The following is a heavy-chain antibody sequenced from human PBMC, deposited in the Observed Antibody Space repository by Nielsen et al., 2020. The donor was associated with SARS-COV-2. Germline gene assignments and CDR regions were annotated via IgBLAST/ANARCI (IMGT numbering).Heavy chain of an antibody. CDR2: VHYTGTT. Sequence: SETLSLTCTVSGDFVSTSYWSWIRQPPGKGLEWIGYVHYTGTTKYKSSLKSRVTMSVDTSNNQFSLKLTSMTAADTAVYYCAREGSGSYPDAFDVWAKGQWSPSPQ. D-gene: IGHD3-10*01. J-gene: IGHJ3*01. CDR3: AREGSGSYPDAFDV. V-gene: IGHV4-59*02. CDR1: GDFVSTSY.